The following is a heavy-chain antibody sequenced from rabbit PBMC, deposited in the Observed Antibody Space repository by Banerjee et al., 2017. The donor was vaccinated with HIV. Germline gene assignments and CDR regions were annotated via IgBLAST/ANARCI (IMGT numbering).Heavy chain of an antibody. CDR2: IYPGGGST. V-gene: IGHV1S47*01. J-gene: IGHJ3*01. Sequence: EESGGSLVKPGASLPLPCTASGFSFSGNAMCWVRQAPGKRPEWIACIYPGGGSTSYANWVNGRFTISRDNAQNTVFLQMTSLTAADTATYFCARGYPYSSGWYGVGRLDLWGQGTLVTVS. D-gene: IGHD4-1*01. CDR1: GFSFSGNA. CDR3: ARGYPYSSGWYGVGRLDL.